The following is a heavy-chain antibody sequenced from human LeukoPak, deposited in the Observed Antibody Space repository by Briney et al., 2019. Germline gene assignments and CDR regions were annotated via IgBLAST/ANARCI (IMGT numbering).Heavy chain of an antibody. V-gene: IGHV1-2*02. J-gene: IGHJ5*02. D-gene: IGHD2-21*01. CDR3: ARDRVYCGGDCYSGSNGDWFDP. CDR2: INPNSGGT. Sequence: ASVKVSCKASGYTFTGYYMHWVRQAPGQGLEWMGWINPNSGGTNYAQKFQGRVTMTRDTSISTAYMELSRLRSDDTAVYYCARDRVYCGGDCYSGSNGDWFDPWGQGTLVTVSS. CDR1: GYTFTGYY.